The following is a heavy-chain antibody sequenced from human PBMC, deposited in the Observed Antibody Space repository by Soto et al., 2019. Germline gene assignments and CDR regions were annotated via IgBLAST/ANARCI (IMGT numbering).Heavy chain of an antibody. CDR2: ISGYDGDT. CDR3: ARDNYDGSGYYFPDY. D-gene: IGHD3-22*01. V-gene: IGHV1-18*01. CDR1: GYTFSSYG. Sequence: QVPLAQSGAEVKKPGASVKVSCKASGYTFSSYGFTWVRQAPAQGLEWMGWISGYDGDTKYAQNFQARVTMTTDTSTSTAYMELRSLRSDDTAVYYCARDNYDGSGYYFPDYWGQGTLVTVSS. J-gene: IGHJ4*02.